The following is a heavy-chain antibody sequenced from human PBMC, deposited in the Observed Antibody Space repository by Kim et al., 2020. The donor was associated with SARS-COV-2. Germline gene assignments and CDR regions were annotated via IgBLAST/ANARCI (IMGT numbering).Heavy chain of an antibody. D-gene: IGHD6-19*01. V-gene: IGHV3-23*01. CDR1: GFTFSSYA. J-gene: IGHJ4*02. CDR3: AKVESMGKPGIAVAGGYYFDY. Sequence: GGSLRLSCAASGFTFSSYAMSWVRQAPGKGLEWVSAISGSGGSTYYADSVKGRFTISRDNSKNTLYLQMNSLRAEDTAVYYCAKVESMGKPGIAVAGGYYFDYWGQGTLVTVSS. CDR2: ISGSGGST.